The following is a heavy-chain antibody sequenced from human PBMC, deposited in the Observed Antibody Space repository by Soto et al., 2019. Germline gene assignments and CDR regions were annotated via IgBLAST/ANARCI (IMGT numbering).Heavy chain of an antibody. CDR1: GISLSTVGVG. D-gene: IGHD2-2*01. CDR2: IYWDDDK. CDR3: VHGAYLRTSHIGFDP. Sequence: QITLKASGPTPVKSTQTLTLTCNVTGISLSTVGVGVGWIRQPPGKALGWLALIYWDDDKRYTTSLKTRLTIAKDTSDTPVVLIMTNMDPVDTGRYYCVHGAYLRTSHIGFDPWGAGALGSVSS. J-gene: IGHJ5*02. V-gene: IGHV2-5*02.